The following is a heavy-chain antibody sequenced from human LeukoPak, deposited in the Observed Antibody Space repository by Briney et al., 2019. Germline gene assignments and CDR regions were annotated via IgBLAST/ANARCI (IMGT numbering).Heavy chain of an antibody. CDR3: ARAPPLGYCNGGSCYVDY. CDR1: GFTFSNSG. CDR2: ISSGRSYI. D-gene: IGHD2-15*01. V-gene: IGHV3-21*01. Sequence: GGSLRLSCAASGFTFSNSGMHWVRQAPGKGLEWVSSISSGRSYIYYADSVKGRFTISRDNAKNSLFLQMNSLRAEDTAVYYCARAPPLGYCNGGSCYVDYWGQGTLVTVSS. J-gene: IGHJ4*02.